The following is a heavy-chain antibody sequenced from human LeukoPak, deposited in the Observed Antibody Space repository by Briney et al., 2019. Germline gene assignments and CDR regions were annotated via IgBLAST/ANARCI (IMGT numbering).Heavy chain of an antibody. CDR3: ARDASPRYTMVRGVNWFDP. Sequence: GGSLRLSCAASGFTFSSYGMSWVRQAQGKGLEWVSAISGRGGSTYYADSVRGRFTISRDNSKNTLYLQMNSLRAEDTALYYCARDASPRYTMVRGVNWFDPWGQGTLVTVSS. CDR1: GFTFSSYG. V-gene: IGHV3-23*01. J-gene: IGHJ5*02. CDR2: ISGRGGST. D-gene: IGHD3-10*01.